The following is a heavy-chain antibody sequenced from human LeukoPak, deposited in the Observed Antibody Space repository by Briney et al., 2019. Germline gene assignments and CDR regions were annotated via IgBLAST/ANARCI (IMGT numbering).Heavy chain of an antibody. CDR2: IYPGDSDT. Sequence: GESLKISCKGSGYRFTSYWIGWVRQMPGKGLEWMGIIYPGDSDTRYSPSFQGQVTISADKSISTAYLQWSSLKASDTAMYYCARLQPDYGGNSEDAFDIWGQGTMVTVSS. CDR3: ARLQPDYGGNSEDAFDI. CDR1: GYRFTSYW. J-gene: IGHJ3*02. D-gene: IGHD4-23*01. V-gene: IGHV5-51*01.